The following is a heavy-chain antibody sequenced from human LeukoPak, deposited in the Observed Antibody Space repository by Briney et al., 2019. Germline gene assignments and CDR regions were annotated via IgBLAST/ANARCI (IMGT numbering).Heavy chain of an antibody. CDR3: AKDLYSYGDFDY. V-gene: IGHV3-23*01. J-gene: IGHJ4*02. D-gene: IGHD5-18*01. CDR1: GFTFDDYG. CDR2: ISGSGGST. Sequence: GGSLRLSCAASGFTFDDYGMSWVRQAPGKGLEWVSAISGSGGSTYYADSVKGRFTISRDNSKNTLYLQMNSLRAEDTAVYYCAKDLYSYGDFDYWGQGTLVTVSS.